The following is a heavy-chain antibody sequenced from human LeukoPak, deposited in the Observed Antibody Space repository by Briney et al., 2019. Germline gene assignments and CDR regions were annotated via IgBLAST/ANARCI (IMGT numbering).Heavy chain of an antibody. CDR2: IIPIFGTA. V-gene: IGHV1-69*05. J-gene: IGHJ3*02. Sequence: SVKVSCKASGGTFSSYAISWVRQAPGQGLEWMGGIIPIFGTANYAQKFQGRVTITTDESTSTAYMELSSLRSEDTAVYYCASKAEQLVRGAFDIWGQGTMVTISS. CDR1: GGTFSSYA. CDR3: ASKAEQLVRGAFDI. D-gene: IGHD6-13*01.